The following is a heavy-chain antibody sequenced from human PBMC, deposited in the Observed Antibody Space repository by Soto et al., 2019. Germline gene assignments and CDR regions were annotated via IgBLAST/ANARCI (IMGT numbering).Heavy chain of an antibody. CDR1: GFTFSSYA. V-gene: IGHV3-23*01. D-gene: IGHD5-12*01. CDR3: AKGAEGYVVSSLDS. J-gene: IGHJ4*02. Sequence: GGSLRLSCAASGFTFSSYAMSWVRQAPGRGLEWVSAITGSGSSTYYADSVKGRFTISRDNSKNTLYLQINSLRAEDTAIYYCAKGAEGYVVSSLDSWGQGTLVTVSS. CDR2: ITGSGSST.